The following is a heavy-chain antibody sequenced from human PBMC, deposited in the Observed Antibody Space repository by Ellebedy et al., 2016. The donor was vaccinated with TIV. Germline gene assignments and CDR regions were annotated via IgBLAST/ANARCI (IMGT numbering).Heavy chain of an antibody. D-gene: IGHD2-2*01. Sequence: PGGSLRLSCAASGFTFDGWAMHWVRQAPGKGLEWVSGIDWKCGRIDYADSVKGRFTISRDNAKNSLYLQMNSLRSEDTAFYYCTKDLTPGGADVWGQGTMVTVSS. CDR3: TKDLTPGGADV. CDR2: IDWKCGRI. J-gene: IGHJ3*01. CDR1: GFTFDGWA. V-gene: IGHV3-9*01.